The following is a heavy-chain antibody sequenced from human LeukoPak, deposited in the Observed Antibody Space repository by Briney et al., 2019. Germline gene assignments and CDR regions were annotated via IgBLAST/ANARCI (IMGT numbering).Heavy chain of an antibody. CDR3: ATYDSYTSSWSSAWYFDL. CDR1: GTSINSYY. J-gene: IGHJ2*01. D-gene: IGHD6-13*01. V-gene: IGHV4-59*08. CDR2: IYYSGTT. Sequence: PSETLSLTCTVSGTSINSYYWSWIRQPPGKGLEWIGYIYYSGTTNYNPSLKSRVTISVDTSKSQFSLKLNSVTAADTAVYYCATYDSYTSSWSSAWYFDLWGRGTLATVSS.